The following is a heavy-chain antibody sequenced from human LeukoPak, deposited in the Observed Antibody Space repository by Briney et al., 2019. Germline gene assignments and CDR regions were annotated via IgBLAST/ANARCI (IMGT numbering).Heavy chain of an antibody. CDR2: IYYSGST. CDR3: ARTSIAARRANAFDI. D-gene: IGHD6-6*01. CDR1: GGSISSSSYY. J-gene: IGHJ3*02. Sequence: SETLSLTCTVSGGSISSSSYYWGWIRQPPGKGLEWIGSIYYSGSTYYNPSLKSRVTISVDRSKNQFSLKLSSVTAADTAVYYCARTSIAARRANAFDIWGQGTMVTVSS. V-gene: IGHV4-39*07.